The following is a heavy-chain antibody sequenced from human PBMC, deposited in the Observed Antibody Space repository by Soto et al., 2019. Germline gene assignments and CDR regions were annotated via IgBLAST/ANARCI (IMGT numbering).Heavy chain of an antibody. Sequence: PSETLSLTCTVSGGSISSYYWSWIRQPPGKGLEWIGYIYYSGSTNYNPSLKSRVTISVDTTKNQFSLKLSSVTAAATAVYYCARERGVGTPRHYYYYDMDVLGQGTTVTVSS. CDR2: IYYSGST. J-gene: IGHJ6*02. D-gene: IGHD2-15*01. V-gene: IGHV4-59*01. CDR1: GGSISSYY. CDR3: ARERGVGTPRHYYYYDMDV.